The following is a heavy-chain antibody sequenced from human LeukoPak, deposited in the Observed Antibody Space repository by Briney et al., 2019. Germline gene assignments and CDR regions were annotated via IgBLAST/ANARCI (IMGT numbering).Heavy chain of an antibody. Sequence: GGSLRLSCAASGFTFSSYSMNWVRQAPGKGLEWVSSISSSSSYIYYADSVKGRFTISRDNAKNSLYLQMNSLRAEDTAVYYCARVKTGYCSGGSCYSDYWGQGTLVTVSS. V-gene: IGHV3-21*01. D-gene: IGHD2-15*01. CDR2: ISSSSSYI. J-gene: IGHJ4*02. CDR3: ARVKTGYCSGGSCYSDY. CDR1: GFTFSSYS.